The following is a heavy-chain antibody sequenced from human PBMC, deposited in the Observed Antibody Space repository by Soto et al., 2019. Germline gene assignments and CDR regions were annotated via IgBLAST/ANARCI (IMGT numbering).Heavy chain of an antibody. D-gene: IGHD3-3*01. V-gene: IGHV3-72*01. Sequence: GGSLRLSCAVSGFTFSDHYVDWVRQAPGKGLEWVGRTRDKVKSYTTDYGASVKGRFTISRDDSKKSVYLHMNFLQAEDTAVYYCARGSRKISGVIIEFDYWGRGTLVTVSS. CDR1: GFTFSDHY. CDR2: TRDKVKSYTT. J-gene: IGHJ4*02. CDR3: ARGSRKISGVIIEFDY.